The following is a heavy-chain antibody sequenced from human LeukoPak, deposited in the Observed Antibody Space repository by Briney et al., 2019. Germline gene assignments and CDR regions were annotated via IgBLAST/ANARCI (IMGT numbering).Heavy chain of an antibody. CDR2: IYPGDSGT. V-gene: IGHV5-51*01. J-gene: IGHJ6*03. CDR3: ARTGVDYHPSYMDV. D-gene: IGHD4-11*01. CDR1: GYIFTSYW. Sequence: GESLKISCKSSGYIFTSYWIGWVRQMPGEGLEWMGIIYPGDSGTRYSPSFQGQVSISADKSISTAYLQWSSLKASDTAMYYCARTGVDYHPSYMDVWGKGTTVTVSS.